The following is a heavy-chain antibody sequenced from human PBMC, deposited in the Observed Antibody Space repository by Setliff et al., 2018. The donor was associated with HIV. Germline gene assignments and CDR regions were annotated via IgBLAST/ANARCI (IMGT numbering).Heavy chain of an antibody. CDR1: GFTLSTYA. CDR3: ARWGEPAQRGFDI. V-gene: IGHV3-30*04. J-gene: IGHJ3*02. CDR2: ISFDGTNK. D-gene: IGHD3-16*01. Sequence: GGSLRLSCAASGFTLSTYAMHWVRQAPGKGLEWVAVISFDGTNKYQADSVRGRFTISRDNSNNTVYLQMSSLRSEDTAMYYCARWGEPAQRGFDIWGQGTMVTVSS.